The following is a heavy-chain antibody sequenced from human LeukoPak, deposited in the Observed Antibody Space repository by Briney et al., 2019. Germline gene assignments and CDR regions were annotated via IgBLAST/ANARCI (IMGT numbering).Heavy chain of an antibody. CDR2: IWYDGSNK. J-gene: IGHJ4*02. Sequence: GGSLRLSCAASGFTFSSYGMRWVRQAPGKGLEWVAVIWYDGSNKYYADSVKGRFTISRDNSKNTLYLQMNSLRAEDTAVYYCARDLLEEPPDYWGQGTLVTVSS. CDR3: ARDLLEEPPDY. CDR1: GFTFSSYG. V-gene: IGHV3-33*01.